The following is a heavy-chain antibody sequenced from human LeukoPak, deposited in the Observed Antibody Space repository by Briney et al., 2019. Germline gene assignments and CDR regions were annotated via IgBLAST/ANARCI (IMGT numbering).Heavy chain of an antibody. CDR1: GFTFSDYY. Sequence: GGSLRLSCSASGFTFSDYYMSWIRQAPGKGLEWVSIISSSGSTTFYADSVKGRFTISRDNAQNSLYLQMNSLRVDDTTIYYCARAGGPPHYYYYYMDVWGNGTTVTVSS. D-gene: IGHD2-15*01. J-gene: IGHJ6*03. CDR3: ARAGGPPHYYYYYMDV. V-gene: IGHV3-11*04. CDR2: ISSSGSTT.